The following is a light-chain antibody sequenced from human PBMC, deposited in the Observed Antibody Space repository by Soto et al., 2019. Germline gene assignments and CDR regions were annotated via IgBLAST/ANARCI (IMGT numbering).Light chain of an antibody. CDR2: GPS. CDR3: QKYNNWPLT. V-gene: IGKV3-15*01. J-gene: IGKJ3*01. Sequence: ETVLTQSPATLSASPGERATLSCRASQSVSSNLAWYLQKPGQAPRLLIYGPSTRATGIPARFSRSGSGTEFTLTIDSLQSEDFAVYYCQKYNNWPLTFGPGTKVDIK. CDR1: QSVSSN.